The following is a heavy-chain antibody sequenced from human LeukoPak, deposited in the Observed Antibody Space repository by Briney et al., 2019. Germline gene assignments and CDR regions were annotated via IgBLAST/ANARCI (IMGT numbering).Heavy chain of an antibody. D-gene: IGHD2-2*01. CDR3: ARFAVVPVEIDY. J-gene: IGHJ4*02. V-gene: IGHV1-18*01. Sequence: ASVKVSCKASGYTFTSYGISWVRQAPGQGFEWMGWNSAYNGNTNYAQKLQGRVTMTTDTSTSTAYMELRSLRSDDTAVYYCARFAVVPVEIDYWGQGTLVTVSS. CDR2: NSAYNGNT. CDR1: GYTFTSYG.